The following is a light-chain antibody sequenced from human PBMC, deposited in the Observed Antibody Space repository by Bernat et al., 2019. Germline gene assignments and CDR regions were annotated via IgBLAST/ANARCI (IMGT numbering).Light chain of an antibody. Sequence: QSVLTQPPSASGTPGQRVTISCSGRSSNIGSNTVNWYQQLPGTAPKLLMYNNNQRPSGVPDRFSASKSGTSTSLAISGLQSEDEADYYCSAWDDSLTSHVFGTGTKFTVL. V-gene: IGLV1-44*01. J-gene: IGLJ1*01. CDR1: SSNIGSNT. CDR2: NNN. CDR3: SAWDDSLTSHV.